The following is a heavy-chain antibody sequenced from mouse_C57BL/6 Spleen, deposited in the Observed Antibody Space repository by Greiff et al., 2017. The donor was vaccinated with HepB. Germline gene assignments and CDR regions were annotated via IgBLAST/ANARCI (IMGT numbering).Heavy chain of an antibody. CDR3: ARGILLQPYAMDY. CDR2: ISSGSSTI. D-gene: IGHD1-1*01. V-gene: IGHV5-17*01. J-gene: IGHJ4*01. CDR1: GFTFSDYG. Sequence: EVQRVESGGGLVKPGGSLKLSCAASGFTFSDYGMHWVRQAPEKGLEWVAYISSGSSTIYYADTVKGRFTISRDNAKNTLFLQMTSLRSEDTAMYYCARGILLQPYAMDYWGQGTSVTVSS.